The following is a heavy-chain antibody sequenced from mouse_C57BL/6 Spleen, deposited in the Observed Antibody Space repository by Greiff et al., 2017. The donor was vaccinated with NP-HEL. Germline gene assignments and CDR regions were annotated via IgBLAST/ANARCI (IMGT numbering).Heavy chain of an antibody. CDR2: IDPSDSYT. CDR3: ARGDYHDFDY. V-gene: IGHV1-69*01. Sequence: QVQLQQPGAELVMPGASVKLSCKASGYTFTSYWMHWVKQRPGQGLEWIGEIDPSDSYTNYNQKFKGKSTLTVDKSSSTAYMQLSSLTSEDSAVYYCARGDYHDFDYWGQGTTLTVSP. CDR1: GYTFTSYW. J-gene: IGHJ2*01. D-gene: IGHD1-1*01.